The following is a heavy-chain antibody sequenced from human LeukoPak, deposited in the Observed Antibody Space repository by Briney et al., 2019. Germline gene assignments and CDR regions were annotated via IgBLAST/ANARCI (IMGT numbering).Heavy chain of an antibody. CDR2: INPNSGGT. V-gene: IGHV1-2*02. D-gene: IGHD4-17*01. CDR3: ARDSVNGDYYYYFDY. CDR1: GYTFTGYY. J-gene: IGHJ4*02. Sequence: GASVKVSCTASGYTFTGYYMHWVRQAPGQGLEWMGWINPNSGGTNYAQKFQGRVTMTRDTSISTAYMELSRLRSDDTAVYYCARDSVNGDYYYYFDYWGQGTLVTVSS.